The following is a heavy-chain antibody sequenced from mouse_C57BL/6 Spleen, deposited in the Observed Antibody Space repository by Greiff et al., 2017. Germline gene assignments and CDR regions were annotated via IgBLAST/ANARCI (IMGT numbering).Heavy chain of an antibody. CDR2: IYPGDGDT. V-gene: IGHV1-80*01. D-gene: IGHD1-1*01. Sequence: VQLQQSGAELVKPGASVKISCKASGYAFSSYWMNWVKQRPGKGLEWIGQIYPGDGDTNYNGKFKGKATLTADKSSRTAYMLLSSLTSEDSAVYFCAREDYGSSYEEAMDYWGQGTSVTVSS. CDR3: AREDYGSSYEEAMDY. J-gene: IGHJ4*01. CDR1: GYAFSSYW.